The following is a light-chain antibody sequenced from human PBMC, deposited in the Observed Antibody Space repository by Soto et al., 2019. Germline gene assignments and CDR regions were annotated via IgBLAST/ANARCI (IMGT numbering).Light chain of an antibody. J-gene: IGLJ3*02. CDR1: SSDVGAYNY. Sequence: QSALTQPASVSGSPGQSITISCTGTSSDVGAYNYVSWYQQHPGKAPKLMIYDVSNRPSGVSNRFSGSKSGNTASLTISGLQAEDEADYYCYSYTPSSPRVFGGGTKLTVL. CDR2: DVS. CDR3: YSYTPSSPRV. V-gene: IGLV2-14*01.